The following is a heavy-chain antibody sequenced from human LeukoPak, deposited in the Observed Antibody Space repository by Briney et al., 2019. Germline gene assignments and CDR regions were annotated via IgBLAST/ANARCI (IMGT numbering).Heavy chain of an antibody. Sequence: GSLRLSCAASGFTFSSYSMNWVRQAPGKGLEWVSYISSSSSTIYYADSVKGRFTISRDNAKNSLYLQMNSLRAEDTAVYYCASLFYYDYVWGSYRILDYWGQGTLVTVSS. J-gene: IGHJ4*02. V-gene: IGHV3-48*01. CDR2: ISSSSSTI. CDR3: ASLFYYDYVWGSYRILDY. D-gene: IGHD3-16*02. CDR1: GFTFSSYS.